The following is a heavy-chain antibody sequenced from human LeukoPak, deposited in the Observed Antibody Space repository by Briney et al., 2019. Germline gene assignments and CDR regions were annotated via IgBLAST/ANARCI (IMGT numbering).Heavy chain of an antibody. J-gene: IGHJ4*02. D-gene: IGHD3-10*01. CDR2: IYYSGST. CDR1: GGSISSSSYY. CDR3: ARDKVLTIVRGVTSLFDY. Sequence: SETLSLTCTVSGGSISSSSYYWGWIRQPPGKGLEWIGSIYYSGSTYYNPSLKSRVTISVDTSKNQFSLKLSSVTAADTAVYYCARDKVLTIVRGVTSLFDYWGQGTLVTVSS. V-gene: IGHV4-39*07.